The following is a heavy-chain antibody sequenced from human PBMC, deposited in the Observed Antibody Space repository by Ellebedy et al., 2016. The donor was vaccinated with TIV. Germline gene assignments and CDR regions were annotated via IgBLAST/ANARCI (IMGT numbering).Heavy chain of an antibody. CDR1: GSSSRSYW. V-gene: IGHV3-7*01. J-gene: IGHJ5*02. CDR2: IYQDGSAQ. D-gene: IGHD4-17*01. CDR3: ARRGSYGDYAVQVNSWFDR. Sequence: GGSLRLSCAASGSSSRSYWMSWVRQAPGKGLEWVANIYQDGSAQYYVDSVKGRFTISRDNAKNSLFLQMNSLRVEDTAVYYCARRGSYGDYAVQVNSWFDRWGRGTLVTVAS.